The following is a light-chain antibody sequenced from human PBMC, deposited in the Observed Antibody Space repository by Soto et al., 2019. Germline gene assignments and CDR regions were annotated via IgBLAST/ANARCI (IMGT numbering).Light chain of an antibody. J-gene: IGKJ1*01. CDR3: QQYDHSRT. CDR1: QSVNRRS. V-gene: IGKV3-20*01. CDR2: RIS. Sequence: IVLTQSPGTLALSPGEGATLSCRASQSVNRRSLAWYQQKPGQAPRLLISRISNRATGIPDRFSGSGSGADFTLTISRLEPEDFAVYYCQQYDHSRTFGQGTKVDIK.